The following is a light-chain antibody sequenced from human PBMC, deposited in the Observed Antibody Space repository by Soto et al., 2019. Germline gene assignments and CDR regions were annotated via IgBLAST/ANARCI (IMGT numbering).Light chain of an antibody. CDR3: QQAYSCPFT. CDR1: QIISNW. Sequence: DIQMTQFPSSVSASVGDSVAITCRASQIISNWVAWYQQKPGTAPRLLIYAATTLNSGVPSRFSGRRSGTDFTLTITDLQPEDFAIYYCQQAYSCPFTFGPGTQVDLK. CDR2: AAT. J-gene: IGKJ3*01. V-gene: IGKV1-12*01.